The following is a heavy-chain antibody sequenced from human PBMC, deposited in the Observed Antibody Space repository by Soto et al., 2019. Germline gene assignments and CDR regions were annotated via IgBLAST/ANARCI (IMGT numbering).Heavy chain of an antibody. J-gene: IGHJ4*02. D-gene: IGHD1-26*01. V-gene: IGHV4-39*01. CDR3: ARTQSGSSRDY. CDR2: VYYSGST. Sequence: QLQLQESGPGLVKPSETLSLTCTVSGGSISSSIYYWGWIRQPPGRGLECIGSVYYSGSTYYNPSRKSRVTISVDTSKNQFSLGLSSVTAADTAVYYCARTQSGSSRDYWGQGTLVTVSS. CDR1: GGSISSSIYY.